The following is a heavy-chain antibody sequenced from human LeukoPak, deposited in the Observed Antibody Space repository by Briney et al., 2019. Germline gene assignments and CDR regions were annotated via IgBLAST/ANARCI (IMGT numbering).Heavy chain of an antibody. V-gene: IGHV1-8*01. CDR3: ARGQLWMFWFDP. Sequence: GASVKVSCKASGYTFTSYDINWVRQATGQGLEWMGWMNPNSGNTNYAQKLQGRVTMTTDTSTSTAYMELRSLRSDDTAVYYCARGQLWMFWFDPWGQGTLVTVSS. CDR1: GYTFTSYD. CDR2: MNPNSGNT. D-gene: IGHD6-6*01. J-gene: IGHJ5*02.